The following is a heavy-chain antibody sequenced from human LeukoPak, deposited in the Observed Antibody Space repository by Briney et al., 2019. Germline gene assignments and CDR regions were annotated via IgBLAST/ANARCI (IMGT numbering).Heavy chain of an antibody. CDR3: AGGTGY. D-gene: IGHD4-17*01. V-gene: IGHV3-48*01. J-gene: IGHJ4*02. Sequence: GGSLRLSCAASGFTFSSYSMNWVRRAPGKGLEWVSYISSSSSTIYYADSVKGRFTISRDNAKNSLYLQMNSLRAEDTAVYYCAGGTGYWGQGTLVTVSS. CDR1: GFTFSSYS. CDR2: ISSSSSTI.